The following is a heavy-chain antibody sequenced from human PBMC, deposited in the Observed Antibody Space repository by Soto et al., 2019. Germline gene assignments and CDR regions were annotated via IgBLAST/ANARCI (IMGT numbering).Heavy chain of an antibody. V-gene: IGHV3-23*01. CDR2: ISGSGGST. CDR3: AKILGGGVVVAASLPYYFDY. CDR1: GFTFSSYA. J-gene: IGHJ4*02. Sequence: GGSLRLSCAASGFTFSSYAMSWVRQAPGKGLEWVSAISGSGGSTYYADSVKGRFTISRDNSKNTLYLQMNSLRAEDTAVYYCAKILGGGVVVAASLPYYFDYWGQGTLVTVSS. D-gene: IGHD2-15*01.